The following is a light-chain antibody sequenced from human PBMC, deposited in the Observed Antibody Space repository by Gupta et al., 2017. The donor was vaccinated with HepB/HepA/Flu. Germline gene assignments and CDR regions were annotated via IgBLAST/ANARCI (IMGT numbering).Light chain of an antibody. J-gene: IGKJ4*01. CDR3: MQSLQTPLT. CDR2: LGS. Sequence: DLVMSQSPFSLSVTPGEPASISCRSSQSLLHSNGYNYVDWYLQKPGQSPQLLINLGSNRASGVPDRFSGSGSGTDFTLKISRVEAEDVGVYYCMQSLQTPLTFGGGTKVEIK. CDR1: QSLLHSNGYNY. V-gene: IGKV2-28*01.